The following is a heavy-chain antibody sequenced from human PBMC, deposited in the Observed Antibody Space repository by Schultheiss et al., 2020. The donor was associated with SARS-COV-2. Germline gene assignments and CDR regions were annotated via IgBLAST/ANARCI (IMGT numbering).Heavy chain of an antibody. Sequence: ASVKVSCKASGYTFTSYDINWVRQATGQGLEWMGWMNPNSGNTGYAQKFQGKVTITRNTSISTAYMDLCSLRSEDTAVYYCARATRRGATRSYYFDYWSQGELVTVSS. CDR1: GYTFTSYD. CDR2: MNPNSGNT. J-gene: IGHJ4*02. CDR3: ARATRRGATRSYYFDY. D-gene: IGHD1-26*01. V-gene: IGHV1-8*02.